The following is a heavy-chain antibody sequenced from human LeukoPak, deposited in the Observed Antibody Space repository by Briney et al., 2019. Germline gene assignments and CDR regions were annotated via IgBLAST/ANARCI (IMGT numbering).Heavy chain of an antibody. V-gene: IGHV1-2*02. Sequence: ASVTLSCTASGYTFRSYYIHWLRQAPGQGLEWMGWIYPNNGDTNTSQQFQGLVTMSRDTSISTAYMDVSSLSPDDAAVYYCARGPSSVPLYFFDYWGQGTLVTVSS. CDR1: GYTFRSYY. CDR2: IYPNNGDT. D-gene: IGHD6-19*01. J-gene: IGHJ4*02. CDR3: ARGPSSVPLYFFDY.